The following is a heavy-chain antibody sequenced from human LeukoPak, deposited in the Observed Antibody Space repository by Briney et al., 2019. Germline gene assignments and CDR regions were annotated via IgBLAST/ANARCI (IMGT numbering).Heavy chain of an antibody. CDR3: ARGRRKIGDY. D-gene: IGHD1-1*01. V-gene: IGHV4-34*01. Sequence: PWETLSLTCAVYGGSFSGYYWGWIRQPPGKGLEWIGEINHSGSTNYNPSLKSRVTISVDTSKNQFSLKLSSVTAADTAVYYWARGRRKIGDYWGQGTLVTVSS. CDR1: GGSFSGYY. J-gene: IGHJ4*02. CDR2: INHSGST.